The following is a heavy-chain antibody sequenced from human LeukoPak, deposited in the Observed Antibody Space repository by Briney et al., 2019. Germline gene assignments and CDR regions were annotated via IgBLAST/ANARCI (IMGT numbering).Heavy chain of an antibody. CDR3: ARVRGSGYYTLDY. Sequence: PSQTLSLICAVSGGSISSGGSSWSWIRQPPGKGLEWIGYIYHSGSTYYNPSLKSRVTISVDRSKNQFSLKLSSVTAADTAVYYCARVRGSGYYTLDYWGQGTLVTVSS. J-gene: IGHJ4*02. CDR1: GGSISSGGSS. CDR2: IYHSGST. D-gene: IGHD3-22*01. V-gene: IGHV4-30-2*01.